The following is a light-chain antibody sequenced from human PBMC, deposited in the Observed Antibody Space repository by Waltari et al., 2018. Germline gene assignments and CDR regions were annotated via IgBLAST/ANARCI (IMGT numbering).Light chain of an antibody. V-gene: IGKV1-5*03. CDR2: KAS. CDR3: QHYNSPLT. Sequence: DIQMTQSPSNLSASVGDRVTIPCRASRSISSWLAWYQKKPGKAHKLLIYKASSLESGVPSRCSGSGSGTEFPLTISSLQPDDFASYYCQHYNSPLTFGPGTKVDIK. CDR1: RSISSW. J-gene: IGKJ3*01.